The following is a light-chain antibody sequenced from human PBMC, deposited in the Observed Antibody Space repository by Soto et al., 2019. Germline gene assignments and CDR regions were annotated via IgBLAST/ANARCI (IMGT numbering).Light chain of an antibody. V-gene: IGKV1-5*03. CDR3: QQYNGYPLT. J-gene: IGKJ4*02. CDR2: KAS. CDR1: QSISTW. Sequence: DIQMTQSPSTLSASVGDRVTITCRASQSISTWLAWYQQKPGKAPKLLIYKASNLEGGVPSRFSGSGSGTEVTITISGLQPDDFAAYYCQQYNGYPLTVGGGTTVEIK.